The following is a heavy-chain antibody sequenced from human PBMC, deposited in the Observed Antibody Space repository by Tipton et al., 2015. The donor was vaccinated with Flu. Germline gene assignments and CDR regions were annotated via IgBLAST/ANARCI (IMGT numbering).Heavy chain of an antibody. CDR3: VYWTGDY. CDR1: GFPFSSYS. J-gene: IGHJ4*02. V-gene: IGHV3-21*01. Sequence: SLRLSCTASGFPFSSYSMNWVRQAPGKGLEWVASISRSSTYIYYADSVEGRFTISRDDARNSVYLQMNSLRADDTAVYYCVYWTGDYWGQRTLVTVSS. D-gene: IGHD1-1*01. CDR2: ISRSSTYI.